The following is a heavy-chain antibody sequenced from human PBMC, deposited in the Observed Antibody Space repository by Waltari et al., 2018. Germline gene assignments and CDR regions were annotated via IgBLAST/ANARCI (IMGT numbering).Heavy chain of an antibody. CDR3: ARGRGGGGSSNNWFDP. J-gene: IGHJ5*02. CDR1: GASVSTYY. V-gene: IGHV4-59*02. CDR2: SYYSGST. Sequence: QVQLQESGPGLVKPSETLSLTCTVSGASVSTYYWSWIRQSPGKGLEWIGYSYYSGSTNYSPSIKSRVAIALDTSKIKFSLKLTSATATDTAVYYCARGRGGGGSSNNWFDPWGLGTLVTVSS. D-gene: IGHD2-15*01.